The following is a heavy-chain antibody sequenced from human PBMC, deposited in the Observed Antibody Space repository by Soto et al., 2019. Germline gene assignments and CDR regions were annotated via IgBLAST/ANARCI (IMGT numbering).Heavy chain of an antibody. J-gene: IGHJ6*02. CDR2: INSDGSST. CDR1: GFTFSSYW. V-gene: IGHV3-74*01. Sequence: EVQLVESGGGLVQPGGSLRLSCAASGFTFSSYWMHWVRQAPGKGLVWVSRINSDGSSTSYADSVKGRFTISRDNAKKTLYLQMNSVRAEDTAVYYCARDHDGFWSGILYYYYGMAVWGQGTTVTVSS. D-gene: IGHD3-3*01. CDR3: ARDHDGFWSGILYYYYGMAV.